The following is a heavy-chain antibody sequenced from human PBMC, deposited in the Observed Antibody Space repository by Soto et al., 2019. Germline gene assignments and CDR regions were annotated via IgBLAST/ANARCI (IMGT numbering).Heavy chain of an antibody. CDR3: ARRTYYYDSSGKDYFDY. V-gene: IGHV4-59*01. CDR2: VYYRGTT. D-gene: IGHD3-22*01. Sequence: PSETLSLTCSVSGGSLSGYSWSWIRQPPGKGLEYIGYVYYRGTTNYNPSLESRVTISVDTSKNQFSLRLTSVTAADTAVYYCARRTYYYDSSGKDYFDYWGQGTLVTVS. CDR1: GGSLSGYS. J-gene: IGHJ4*02.